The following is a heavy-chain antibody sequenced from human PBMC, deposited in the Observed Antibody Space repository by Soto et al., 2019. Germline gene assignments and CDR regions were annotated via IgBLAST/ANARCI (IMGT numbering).Heavy chain of an antibody. CDR3: AKDEYYYSRSGYYIFDS. D-gene: IGHD3-22*01. CDR2: ISHDGTNK. V-gene: IGHV3-30*18. J-gene: IGHJ4*02. Sequence: GRSLRLSCEVSGFTFSAYGMHWVRQAPGKGLEWVAAISHDGTNKNYGDTVKGRFTISRDNSKKTLYLQMNSLRPEDTALYYCAKDEYYYSRSGYYIFDSWGQGTLVTVSS. CDR1: GFTFSAYG.